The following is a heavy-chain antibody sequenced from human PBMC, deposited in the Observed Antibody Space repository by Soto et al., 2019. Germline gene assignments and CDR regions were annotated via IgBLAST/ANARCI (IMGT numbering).Heavy chain of an antibody. D-gene: IGHD6-13*01. V-gene: IGHV3-15*01. J-gene: IGHJ4*02. Sequence: GGSLRLSCAASGFTFSNAWMSWVRQAPGKGLEWVGRIKSKTDGGTTDYAAPVKGRFTISRDEAKNTLYLQMNRLKTEDTDVEYCTTGNSSSWYYFEDWGQGTLVTVSS. CDR3: TTGNSSSWYYFED. CDR2: IKSKTDGGTT. CDR1: GFTFSNAW.